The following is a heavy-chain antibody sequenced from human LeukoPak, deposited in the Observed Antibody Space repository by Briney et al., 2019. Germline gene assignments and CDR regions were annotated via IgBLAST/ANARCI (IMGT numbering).Heavy chain of an antibody. J-gene: IGHJ6*03. Sequence: ASVKVSCKASGYPFTGYYMHWVQQAPGQGLEWMAWINPNSGGTNYAQKFQGRVTVTRDTSISTAYMELSRLRSDDTAVYYCARGMEPLNLYYMDVWGKGTTVTVSS. CDR3: ARGMEPLNLYYMDV. CDR2: INPNSGGT. CDR1: GYPFTGYY. V-gene: IGHV1-2*02. D-gene: IGHD1-26*01.